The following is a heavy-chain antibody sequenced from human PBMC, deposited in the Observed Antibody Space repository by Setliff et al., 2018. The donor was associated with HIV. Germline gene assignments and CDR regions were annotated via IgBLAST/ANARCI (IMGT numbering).Heavy chain of an antibody. CDR2: IRYDGSNK. CDR1: GFTFSSYG. J-gene: IGHJ4*02. CDR3: AKDPTGAKQLWGNYFDY. D-gene: IGHD5-18*01. Sequence: PGGSLRLSCAASGFTFSSYGMHWVRQAPGKGLEWVAFIRYDGSNKYYADSVKGRFTISRDNSKNTLYLQMNSLRAEDTAVYYCAKDPTGAKQLWGNYFDYWGQGTLVTVSS. V-gene: IGHV3-30*02.